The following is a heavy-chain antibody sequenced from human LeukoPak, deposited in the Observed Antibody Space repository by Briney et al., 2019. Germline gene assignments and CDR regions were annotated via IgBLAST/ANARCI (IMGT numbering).Heavy chain of an antibody. CDR1: GFTFSSYG. D-gene: IGHD5-18*01. J-gene: IGHJ4*02. Sequence: GGSLRLSCAASGFTFSSYGMPWVRQAPGKGLEWVAVISYDGSNKYYADSVKGRFTISRDNSKNTLYLQMNSLRAEDTAVYYCAKDPGTAIGYYFDYWGQGTLVTVSS. CDR2: ISYDGSNK. CDR3: AKDPGTAIGYYFDY. V-gene: IGHV3-30*18.